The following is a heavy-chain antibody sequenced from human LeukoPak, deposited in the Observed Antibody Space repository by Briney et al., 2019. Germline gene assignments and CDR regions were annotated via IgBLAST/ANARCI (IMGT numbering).Heavy chain of an antibody. D-gene: IGHD3-22*01. Sequence: GESLNISCKGSGYSFTSYWIGWVRQMPGKGLEWMTIIYPDDSNTKYSPSLQGQVTISVDKSIGTAYPQWSSLKASDTAMYYCTTYFETGGYFAFDHWGQGTLVTVSS. CDR3: TTYFETGGYFAFDH. J-gene: IGHJ4*02. CDR2: IYPDDSNT. V-gene: IGHV5-51*01. CDR1: GYSFTSYW.